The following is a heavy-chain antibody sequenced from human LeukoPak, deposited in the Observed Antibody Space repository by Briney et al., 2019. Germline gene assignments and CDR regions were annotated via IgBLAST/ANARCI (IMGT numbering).Heavy chain of an antibody. CDR1: GFAFSSYS. CDR3: AREGRYFDWLLDAFDI. Sequence: GGSLRLSCAASGFAFSSYSMNWVRQAPGKGLEWVSVIYSGGSTYYADSVKGRFTISRDNSKNTLYLQMNSLRAEDTAVYDCAREGRYFDWLLDAFDIWGQGTMVTVSS. D-gene: IGHD3-9*01. CDR2: IYSGGST. V-gene: IGHV3-66*01. J-gene: IGHJ3*02.